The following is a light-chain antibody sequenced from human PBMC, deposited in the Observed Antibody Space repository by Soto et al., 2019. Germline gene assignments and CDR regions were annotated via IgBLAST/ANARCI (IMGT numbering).Light chain of an antibody. CDR1: SSEVGGYNY. CDR2: EVS. V-gene: IGLV2-8*02. J-gene: IGLJ2*01. Sequence: QSVLTQPPSASRSPGQSVTISCTGTSSEVGGYNYVSWYQQHPGKAPKLMIYEVSKRPSRVPDRFSGSKSGNTASLTVSGHKDEDEADYYCSSYAGSNNFVVFGGWTKRTVL. CDR3: SSYAGSNNFVV.